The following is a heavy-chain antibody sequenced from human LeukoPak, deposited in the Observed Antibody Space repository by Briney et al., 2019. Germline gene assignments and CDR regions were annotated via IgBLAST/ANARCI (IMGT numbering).Heavy chain of an antibody. CDR2: IYYSGST. CDR1: GGSISSYY. Sequence: PSETLSLTCTVSGGSISSYYWSWIRQPPGKGLEWIGYIYYSGSTNYNPSLKSRVTISVDTSKNQFSLKLSSVTAADTAVYYCARSLLLLYVVFDPWGQGTLVTVSS. V-gene: IGHV4-59*08. D-gene: IGHD3-10*01. CDR3: ARSLLLLYVVFDP. J-gene: IGHJ5*02.